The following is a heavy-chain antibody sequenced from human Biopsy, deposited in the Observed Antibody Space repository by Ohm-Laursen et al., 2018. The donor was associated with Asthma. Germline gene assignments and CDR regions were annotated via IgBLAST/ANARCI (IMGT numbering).Heavy chain of an antibody. D-gene: IGHD4-17*01. J-gene: IGHJ3*02. Sequence: SLRLSCAASGFAFDDSAMHWVRQAPGRGLEWVAGISWNSVTVDYAASVKGRFTISRDNAKNSLYLQMNSLRPEDTALYYCAKDGVTTVTTTAFDMWGQGTMVTVAS. CDR2: ISWNSVTV. CDR1: GFAFDDSA. V-gene: IGHV3-9*01. CDR3: AKDGVTTVTTTAFDM.